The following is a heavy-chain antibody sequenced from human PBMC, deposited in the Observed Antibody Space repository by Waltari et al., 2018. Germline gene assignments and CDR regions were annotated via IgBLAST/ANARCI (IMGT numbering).Heavy chain of an antibody. V-gene: IGHV4-39*07. Sequence: QLQLQESGPGLVKPSETLSLTCTVSGGSISSRSYYWGWIRQPPGKGLEWIGSIYYSGSTYYNPSLKSRVTISVDTSKNQFSLKLSSVTAADTAVYYCARDSGYGRIYYYYYGMDVWGQGTTVTVSS. CDR2: IYYSGST. J-gene: IGHJ6*02. CDR1: GGSISSRSYY. D-gene: IGHD5-12*01. CDR3: ARDSGYGRIYYYYYGMDV.